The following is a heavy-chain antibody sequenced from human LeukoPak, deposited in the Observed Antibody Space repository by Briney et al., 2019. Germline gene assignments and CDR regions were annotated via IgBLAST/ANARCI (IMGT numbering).Heavy chain of an antibody. J-gene: IGHJ5*02. D-gene: IGHD1-26*01. CDR2: INPSGGST. CDR1: GGTFSSYA. CDR3: ARVGVVGATWNWFDP. V-gene: IGHV1-46*01. Sequence: RASVKVSCKASGGTFSSYAISWVRQAPGQGLEWMGIINPSGGSTSYAQKFQGRVTMTRDMSTSTAYMELRSLRSDDTAVYYCARVGVVGATWNWFDPWGQGTLVTVSS.